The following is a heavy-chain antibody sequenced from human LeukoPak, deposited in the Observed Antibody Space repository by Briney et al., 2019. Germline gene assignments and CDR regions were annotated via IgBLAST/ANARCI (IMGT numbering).Heavy chain of an antibody. CDR3: AKSNGYGLIDI. D-gene: IGHD3-10*01. CDR1: GYSISSGFY. Sequence: SETLSLTCSVSGYSISSGFYWDWIRQPPGKGLEWIGSFHHSGSTPYSPSLKSRVTISLDTSRNQFSLKLNSVTAADTAVYYCAKSNGYGLIDIWGQGTMVTVSS. CDR2: FHHSGST. J-gene: IGHJ3*02. V-gene: IGHV4-38-2*02.